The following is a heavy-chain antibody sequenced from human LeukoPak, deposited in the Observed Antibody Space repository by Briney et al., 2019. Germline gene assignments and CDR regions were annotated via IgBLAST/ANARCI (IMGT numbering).Heavy chain of an antibody. CDR2: IYDSGNT. Sequence: SETLSLTCTVSGGSISSHYWTWIRQPPGKGLEWIGDIYDSGNTRYNPSLKSRISISVDTSKNQFSLKLSSVTAADTAVYYCARDVKVFGVTSDWFDSWGQGTLVTVSS. CDR3: ARDVKVFGVTSDWFDS. CDR1: GGSISSHY. D-gene: IGHD3-3*01. V-gene: IGHV4-59*11. J-gene: IGHJ5*01.